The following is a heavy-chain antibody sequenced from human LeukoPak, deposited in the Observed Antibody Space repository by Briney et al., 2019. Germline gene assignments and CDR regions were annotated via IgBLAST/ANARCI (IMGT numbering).Heavy chain of an antibody. Sequence: PGGSLRLSCAASGFTFNIYWMSWVRQAPGKGLEWLANINQDGSEKYYVDSVKGRFTISRDNAKNSLYLQMNSLRAEDTAVYYCARDKSYGDSEDYWGQGTLVTVSS. CDR1: GFTFNIYW. D-gene: IGHD4-17*01. J-gene: IGHJ4*02. V-gene: IGHV3-7*05. CDR2: INQDGSEK. CDR3: ARDKSYGDSEDY.